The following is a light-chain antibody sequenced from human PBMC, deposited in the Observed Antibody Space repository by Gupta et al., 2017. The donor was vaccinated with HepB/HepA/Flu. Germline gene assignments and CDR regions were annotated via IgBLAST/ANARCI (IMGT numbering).Light chain of an antibody. CDR1: TSNIGAGFD. J-gene: IGLJ1*01. V-gene: IGLV1-40*01. CDR2: RNH. Sequence: QSVLTPPPSVSGAPGQRVTISCTGSTSNIGAGFDVHWYQHLPGRAPKLLIYRNHNRPSGVPDRFSGSKSGTSASLAITWLQADDEGDYYCQSYDSSLSASYVFGTGTKVTVL. CDR3: QSYDSSLSASYV.